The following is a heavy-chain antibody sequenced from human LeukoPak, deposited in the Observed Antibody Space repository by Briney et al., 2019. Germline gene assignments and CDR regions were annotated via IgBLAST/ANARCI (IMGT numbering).Heavy chain of an antibody. CDR3: ARAYSGSYWAPNTFDI. CDR1: GIIFNIYS. J-gene: IGHJ3*02. V-gene: IGHV3-21*01. D-gene: IGHD1-26*01. CDR2: ITSTGNSI. Sequence: GGSLRLSCAASGIIFNIYSMNWVRQTPGKGLEWVSSITSTGNSIYYADSVKGRFTFSRDNAKNTLYLQMNSLGAEDTAVYYCARAYSGSYWAPNTFDIWGQGTMVTVSS.